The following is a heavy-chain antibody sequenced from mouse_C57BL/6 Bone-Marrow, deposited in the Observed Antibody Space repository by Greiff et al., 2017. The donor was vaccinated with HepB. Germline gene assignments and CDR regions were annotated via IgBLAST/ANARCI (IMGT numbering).Heavy chain of an antibody. CDR3: ALYGFDY. D-gene: IGHD1-1*02. V-gene: IGHV1-69*01. J-gene: IGHJ2*01. CDR1: GYTFTSYW. Sequence: QVQLQQPGAELVMPGASVKLSCKASGYTFTSYWMHWVKQRPGQGLEWIGEIDPSDSYTNYNQKFKGNSTLTVDKSSSTAYMQLSSLTSEDSAVYYCALYGFDYWGQGTTLTVSS. CDR2: IDPSDSYT.